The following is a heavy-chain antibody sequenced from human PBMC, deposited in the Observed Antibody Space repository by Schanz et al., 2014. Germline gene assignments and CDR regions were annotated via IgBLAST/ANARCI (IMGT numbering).Heavy chain of an antibody. J-gene: IGHJ6*02. CDR2: INPNSGGT. V-gene: IGHV1-2*06. Sequence: QVQLVQSGAEVKKPGSSVKVSCKASGGTFSNYAVSWVRQAPGQGLEWMGRINPNSGGTNYAQKFQGRVTMTWDTSTSTAYMELRRLRSDDTAIYYCARDGHSSNWRSYFFYGLDVWGQGTTVTVSS. D-gene: IGHD6-13*01. CDR3: ARDGHSSNWRSYFFYGLDV. CDR1: GGTFSNYA.